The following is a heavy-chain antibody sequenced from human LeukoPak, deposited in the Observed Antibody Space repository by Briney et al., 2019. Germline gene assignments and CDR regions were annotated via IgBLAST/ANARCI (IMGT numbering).Heavy chain of an antibody. Sequence: PGGSLRLSCAASGFTFSSYAMSWVRQAPGKGLEWVSAISGSGGSTYYADSVKGRFTISRDNSKNTLYLQMNSLRAEDTAVYYCARDHAVPRRPYGDYGPGPSKFDPWGQGTLVTVSS. D-gene: IGHD4-17*01. J-gene: IGHJ5*02. V-gene: IGHV3-23*01. CDR2: ISGSGGST. CDR3: ARDHAVPRRPYGDYGPGPSKFDP. CDR1: GFTFSSYA.